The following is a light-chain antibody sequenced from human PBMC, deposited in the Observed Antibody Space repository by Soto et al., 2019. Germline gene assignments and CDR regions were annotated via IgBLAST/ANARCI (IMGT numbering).Light chain of an antibody. CDR1: QSIGDY. V-gene: IGKV1-39*01. CDR3: QQSSSNPPYT. CDR2: AAS. Sequence: DIQMTQSPSSLSASVGDSVTITCRASQSIGDYLNWYQQKPGKAPKLLIYAASSLQSGVPSRFRGSGSGTDFTLTISSLQPADFATYYCQQSSSNPPYTFGQGTKVDIK. J-gene: IGKJ2*01.